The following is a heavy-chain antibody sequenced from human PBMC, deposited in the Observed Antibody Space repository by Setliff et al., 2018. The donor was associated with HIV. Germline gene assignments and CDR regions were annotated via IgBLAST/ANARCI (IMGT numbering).Heavy chain of an antibody. CDR3: ARGGMTTVVTPGNYFDY. J-gene: IGHJ4*02. CDR2: IYYSGST. Sequence: PSETLSLTCTVSGGSISSHYWSWNRQPPGKGLEWIGSIYYSGSTNYNPSLKSRVTISVDTSKNQSSLKLSSVTAADTAVYYCARGGMTTVVTPGNYFDYWGQGTLVTVSS. CDR1: GGSISSHY. V-gene: IGHV4-59*11. D-gene: IGHD4-17*01.